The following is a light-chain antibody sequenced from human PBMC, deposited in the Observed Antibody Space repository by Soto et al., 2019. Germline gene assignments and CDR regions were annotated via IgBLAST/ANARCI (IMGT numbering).Light chain of an antibody. J-gene: IGLJ2*01. Sequence: QSALTQPPSTSGTPGQRVSVSCSGGDSNIGNNFVFWYQQFPGTAPKLLIYRNNQRPSGVPDRFSGSKSGTSASLAISGLRSEDEADYYCAAWDDSLSGVLIGGGTKVTVL. CDR1: DSNIGNNF. CDR3: AAWDDSLSGVL. CDR2: RNN. V-gene: IGLV1-47*01.